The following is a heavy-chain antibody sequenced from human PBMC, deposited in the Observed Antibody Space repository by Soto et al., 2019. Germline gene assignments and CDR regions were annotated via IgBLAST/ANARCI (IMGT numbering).Heavy chain of an antibody. CDR2: IYYSGST. D-gene: IGHD3-10*01. V-gene: IGHV4-31*03. CDR1: GGSISSGGYY. CDR3: ATLSGGSGIFYYFDY. J-gene: IGHJ4*02. Sequence: LSLTCPVSGGSISSGGYYWSWIRQHPGKGLEWIGYIYYSGSTYYNPSLKSRVTISVDTSKNQFSLKLSSVTAADTAVYYCATLSGGSGIFYYFDYWGQGTLVTVSS.